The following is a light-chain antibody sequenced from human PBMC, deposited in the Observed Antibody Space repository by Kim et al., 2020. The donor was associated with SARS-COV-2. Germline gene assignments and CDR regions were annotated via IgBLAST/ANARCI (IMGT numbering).Light chain of an antibody. V-gene: IGKV1-17*01. CDR2: AAS. CDR1: QGIKND. Sequence: ASVGDRVTITCRASQGIKNDLGWYQHKPGKAPKHLIYAASSLQSGVPSRFSGSGSGTEFTLTISCLQPEDFATYYCGLYNAYPITFGQGTRLEIK. CDR3: GLYNAYPIT. J-gene: IGKJ5*01.